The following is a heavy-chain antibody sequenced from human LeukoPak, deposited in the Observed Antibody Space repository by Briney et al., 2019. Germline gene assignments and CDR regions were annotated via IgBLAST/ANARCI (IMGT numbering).Heavy chain of an antibody. V-gene: IGHV3-23*01. D-gene: IGHD2-21*02. CDR1: GFSFTSYA. J-gene: IGHJ3*02. CDR3: AKVCGGDCFDAFDI. CDR2: ISTGGGST. Sequence: GGSLRLSCAASGFSFTSYAMSWVRQAPGKGLEWVSAISTGGGSTYYADSVKGRFTISRDNSKNTLYLQMNSLRAEDTAVYYCAKVCGGDCFDAFDIWGQGTMVTVSS.